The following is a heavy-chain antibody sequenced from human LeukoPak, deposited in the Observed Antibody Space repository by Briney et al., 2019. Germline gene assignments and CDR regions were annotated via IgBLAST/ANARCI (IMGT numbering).Heavy chain of an antibody. Sequence: SETLSLTCAVYGGSFSGYYWSWIRQPPGKGLEWIGEVSHSGNINYNPSLKSRVTISVDTSKNQFSLRLSSVTAADTAVYYCARAPKWELLRNWGQGTLVTVSS. V-gene: IGHV4-34*01. D-gene: IGHD1-26*01. CDR1: GGSFSGYY. CDR2: VSHSGNI. CDR3: ARAPKWELLRN. J-gene: IGHJ4*02.